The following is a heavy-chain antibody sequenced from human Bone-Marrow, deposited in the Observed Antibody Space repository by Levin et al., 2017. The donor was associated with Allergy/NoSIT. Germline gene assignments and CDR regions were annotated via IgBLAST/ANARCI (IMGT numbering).Heavy chain of an antibody. CDR2: ISGSGTST. CDR3: AKGAGWVAGAVALI. D-gene: IGHD6-19*01. J-gene: IGHJ4*02. Sequence: GESLKISCAASGFTFSSYAMSWVRQAPGKGLDWVSAISGSGTSTYYADSVKVRFTISRDNSMTTLYLQMNSLRAEDTAVYYCAKGAGWVAGAVALIWGQGTLVTVSS. V-gene: IGHV3-23*01. CDR1: GFTFSSYA.